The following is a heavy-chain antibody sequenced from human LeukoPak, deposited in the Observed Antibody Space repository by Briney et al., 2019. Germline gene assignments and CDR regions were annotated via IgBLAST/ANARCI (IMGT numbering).Heavy chain of an antibody. D-gene: IGHD6-19*01. V-gene: IGHV3-48*03. CDR1: GFTFSNYE. CDR2: ITSSGTTI. Sequence: GGSLRLSCAASGFTFSNYEMSWVRQAPGKGLEWLSYITSSGTTIYYADSVKGRFTISRDNAKNSLYLQMNSLTAEDTAVYYCARDRITVTGSTWFDRWGQGTLVTVSS. J-gene: IGHJ5*02. CDR3: ARDRITVTGSTWFDR.